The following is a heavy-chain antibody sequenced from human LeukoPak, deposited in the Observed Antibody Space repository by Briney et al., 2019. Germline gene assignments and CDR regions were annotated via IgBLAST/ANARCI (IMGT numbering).Heavy chain of an antibody. CDR2: INPRGDST. Sequence: ASVKVSCKASGYTFTTYYMHWVRQAPGQGLEWMGIINPRGDSTGYAQKFQGRVTMTRGTSTRTVYMELRSLRSEDTAVYYCARDYYYGSTGYDSYYFDYWGQGTLVTVSS. V-gene: IGHV1-46*01. CDR3: ARDYYYGSTGYDSYYFDY. J-gene: IGHJ4*02. D-gene: IGHD3-22*01. CDR1: GYTFTTYY.